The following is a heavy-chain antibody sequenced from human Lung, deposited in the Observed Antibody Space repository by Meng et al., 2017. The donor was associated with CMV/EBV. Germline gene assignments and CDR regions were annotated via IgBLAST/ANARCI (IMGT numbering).Heavy chain of an antibody. CDR2: IYHSGST. CDR1: GGSRSRRNW. D-gene: IGHD2-21*02. J-gene: IGHJ4*02. CDR3: ARVGAYCGGDCYHPR. V-gene: IGHV4-4*02. Sequence: LEGSGPGLGKASGHLSLTCVGSGGSRSRRNWGRWVRQPPGKGLEWIGEIYHSGSTNYNPSLKSRVPISVDESKNQFSLRLSSVTAADTAVYYCARVGAYCGGDCYHPRWGQGTLVTVSS.